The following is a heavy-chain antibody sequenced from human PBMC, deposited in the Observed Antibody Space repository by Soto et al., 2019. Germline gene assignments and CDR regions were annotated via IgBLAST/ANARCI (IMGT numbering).Heavy chain of an antibody. V-gene: IGHV3-13*01. CDR3: ARATTSVRYYGMDV. D-gene: IGHD4-17*01. Sequence: GGSLRLSCAASGFTFSSYDMHWVRQATGKGLEWVSAIGTAGDTYYPGSVKGRFTISRENAKNSLYLQMNSLRAGDTAVYYCARATTSVRYYGMDVWGQGTTVTVSS. CDR1: GFTFSSYD. CDR2: IGTAGDT. J-gene: IGHJ6*02.